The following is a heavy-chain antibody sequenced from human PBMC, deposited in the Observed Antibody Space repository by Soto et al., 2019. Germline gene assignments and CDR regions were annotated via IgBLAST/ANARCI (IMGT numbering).Heavy chain of an antibody. CDR2: IHYSGTT. CDR1: GTSISGYS. Sequence: SETLSLTCTVSGTSISGYSWSWIRQPPGKGLEWIANIHYSGTTNYNPSLASRVTLSVDTSKNQFSLKMTSVTAADRAMYFCARYNSYAIDYWGRGTLVTVSS. V-gene: IGHV4-59*01. CDR3: ARYNSYAIDY. D-gene: IGHD2-8*01. J-gene: IGHJ4*02.